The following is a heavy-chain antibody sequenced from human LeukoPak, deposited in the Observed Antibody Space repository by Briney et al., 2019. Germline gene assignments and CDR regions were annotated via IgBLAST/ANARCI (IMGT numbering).Heavy chain of an antibody. CDR2: TRYDGSNK. V-gene: IGHV3-30*02. D-gene: IGHD5-18*01. CDR3: AKVLNTAGFDY. CDR1: GFTFSNYG. J-gene: IGHJ4*02. Sequence: LGGSLRLSCAASGFTFSNYGMHWVRQAPGKGLEWVAFTRYDGSNKQYADSVKGRFTISRDNSKNTLYLQMNSLRAEDTAVYYCAKVLNTAGFDYWGQGTLVTVSS.